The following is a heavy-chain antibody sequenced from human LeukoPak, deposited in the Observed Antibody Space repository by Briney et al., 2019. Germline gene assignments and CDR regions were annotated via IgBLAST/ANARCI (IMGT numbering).Heavy chain of an antibody. CDR3: ARAIAAAGDF. CDR1: GYTFTSYY. D-gene: IGHD6-13*01. V-gene: IGHV1-2*06. CDR2: INPNSGGT. J-gene: IGHJ4*02. Sequence: ASVKVSCKASGYTFTSYYMHWVRQAPGQGLEWMGRINPNSGGTNSAQKFQGRVTMTRDTSINTAYMELNRLRSDDTAVYYCARAIAAAGDFWGQGTLVTVSS.